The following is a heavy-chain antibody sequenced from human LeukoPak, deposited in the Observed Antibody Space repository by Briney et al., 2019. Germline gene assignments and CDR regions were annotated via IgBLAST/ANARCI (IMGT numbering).Heavy chain of an antibody. CDR2: ISGYNVNT. J-gene: IGHJ3*02. Sequence: ASVKVSCNASGYTFTSYGINWVRQAPGQGLEWMGWISGYNVNTNYAQKVQGRVTMTTDTSTSTAYMELRSLSSDDTAVYYCARGHYYGAFDIWGQGTMVTVSS. CDR1: GYTFTSYG. CDR3: ARGHYYGAFDI. D-gene: IGHD3-16*01. V-gene: IGHV1-18*01.